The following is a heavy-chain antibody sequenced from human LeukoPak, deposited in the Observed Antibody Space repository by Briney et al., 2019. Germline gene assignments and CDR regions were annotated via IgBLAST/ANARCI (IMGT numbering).Heavy chain of an antibody. Sequence: SETLSLTCTVSDGSISSYYWSWIRQPPGKGLEWIGYIYYSGSTYYNPSLKSRVTISVDTSKNQFSLKLSSVTAADTAVYYCARRIVGATTNWFDPWGQGTLVTVSS. J-gene: IGHJ5*02. CDR2: IYYSGST. CDR3: ARRIVGATTNWFDP. D-gene: IGHD1-26*01. V-gene: IGHV4-59*06. CDR1: DGSISSYY.